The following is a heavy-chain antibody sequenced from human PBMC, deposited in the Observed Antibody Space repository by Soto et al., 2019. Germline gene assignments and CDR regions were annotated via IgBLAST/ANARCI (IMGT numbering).Heavy chain of an antibody. CDR3: ARVCSGGSCYYYGMDV. J-gene: IGHJ6*02. CDR2: IWYDGSNK. V-gene: IGHV3-33*01. D-gene: IGHD2-15*01. Sequence: GGSLRLSCAASGFTFSSYGMHWVRQAPGKGLEWVAVIWYDGSNKYYADSVKGRFTISRDNSKNTLYLQMNSLRAEDTAVYYCARVCSGGSCYYYGMDVWGQGTTVTGSS. CDR1: GFTFSSYG.